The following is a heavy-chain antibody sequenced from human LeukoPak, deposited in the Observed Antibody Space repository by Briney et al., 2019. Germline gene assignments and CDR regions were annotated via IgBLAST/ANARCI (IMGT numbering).Heavy chain of an antibody. CDR3: AKSLGNQGVIDY. V-gene: IGHV3-23*01. J-gene: IGHJ4*02. CDR1: GFIFRNHA. CDR2: VSASGGST. D-gene: IGHD3-10*01. Sequence: GGSLRLSCAASGFIFRNHAMNWVRQAPGQGLEGVSGVSASGGSTFNTDSVKGRFSISRDNSKNTLYLEMNSLRPEDTALYYCAKSLGNQGVIDYWGQGTLVTVSS.